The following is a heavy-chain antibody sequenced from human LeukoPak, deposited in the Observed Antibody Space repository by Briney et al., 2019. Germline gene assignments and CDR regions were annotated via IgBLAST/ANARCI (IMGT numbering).Heavy chain of an antibody. J-gene: IGHJ4*02. D-gene: IGHD3-10*01. CDR1: GVSISSYY. V-gene: IGHV4-59*01. CDR3: ARATGYGSGSYNDY. CDR2: IYYSGST. Sequence: SETLSLTCTVSGVSISSYYWSWLRQPPGKGLEWIGYIYYSGSTNYNPSLKSRVTTSVDTSKNQFSLKLSSVTAADTAVYYCARATGYGSGSYNDYWGQGTLVTVSS.